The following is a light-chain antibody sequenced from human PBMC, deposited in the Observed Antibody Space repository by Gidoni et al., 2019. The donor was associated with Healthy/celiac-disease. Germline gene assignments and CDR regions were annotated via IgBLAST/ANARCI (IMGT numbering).Light chain of an antibody. CDR1: QSISSY. V-gene: IGKV1-39*01. J-gene: IGKJ4*01. CDR2: AAS. CDR3: QQSYSTPLT. Sequence: DIQMTQYPSSLSASVGDRVTITCRASQSISSYLNWYQQKPGKAPKLLIYAASSLQSGVPSRFSGSGSGTDFTLTISSLQPEDFAIYYCQQSYSTPLTFGGGTKVEIK.